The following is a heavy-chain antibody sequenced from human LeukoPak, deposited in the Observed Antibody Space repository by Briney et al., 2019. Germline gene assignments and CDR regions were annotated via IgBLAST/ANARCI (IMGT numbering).Heavy chain of an antibody. Sequence: HAGGSLRLSCAASGFTFDDYAMHWVRQAPGKGLEWVANIKQDGSEKYYVDSVKGRFTISRDNAKNSLYLQMNSLRAEDTAVYYCARVFYGPWYYYYYMDVWGKGTTVTVSS. D-gene: IGHD2/OR15-2a*01. J-gene: IGHJ6*03. CDR3: ARVFYGPWYYYYYMDV. V-gene: IGHV3-7*01. CDR1: GFTFDDYA. CDR2: IKQDGSEK.